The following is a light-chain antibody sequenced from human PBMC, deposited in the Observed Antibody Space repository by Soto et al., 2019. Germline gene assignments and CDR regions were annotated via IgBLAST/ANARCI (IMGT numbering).Light chain of an antibody. CDR1: SSDVGGYNY. Sequence: QSALTQPASVSGSPGQSITISCTGTSSDVGGYNYVSWYQQHPGKAPKLMFYEVNNRPSGVSNRFSGSKSGNTASLTISGLQAEDEADYYCSSYTSSSTLVVFGGGTKLTVL. V-gene: IGLV2-14*01. CDR3: SSYTSSSTLVV. J-gene: IGLJ2*01. CDR2: EVN.